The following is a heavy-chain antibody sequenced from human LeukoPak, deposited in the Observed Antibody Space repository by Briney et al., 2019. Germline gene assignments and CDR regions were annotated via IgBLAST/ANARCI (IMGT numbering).Heavy chain of an antibody. CDR3: AKTYYYGSGENGFDP. CDR2: ISAYNGNT. J-gene: IGHJ5*02. Sequence: ASVKVSCKASGYTFTSYGISWVRQAPGQGLEWMGWISAYNGNTNYAQKLQGRVTMTTDTSTSTAYMELRSLRSDDTAVYYCAKTYYYGSGENGFDPWGQGTLVTVSS. V-gene: IGHV1-18*01. CDR1: GYTFTSYG. D-gene: IGHD3-10*01.